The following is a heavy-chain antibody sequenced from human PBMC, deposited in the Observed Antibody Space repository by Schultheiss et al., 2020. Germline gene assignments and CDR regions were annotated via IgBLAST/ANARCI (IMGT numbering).Heavy chain of an antibody. CDR3: ARAAVIRGVILDAFDI. Sequence: SETLSLTCSVSSGSISSYYWSWIRQPPGKGLEWIGYIYYSGSTYYNPSLKSRLTMSVDTSKNQFSLQLTSVTAADTAVYYCARAAVIRGVILDAFDIWGQGPMVTVSS. V-gene: IGHV4-59*12. J-gene: IGHJ3*02. CDR1: SGSISSYY. D-gene: IGHD3-10*01. CDR2: IYYSGST.